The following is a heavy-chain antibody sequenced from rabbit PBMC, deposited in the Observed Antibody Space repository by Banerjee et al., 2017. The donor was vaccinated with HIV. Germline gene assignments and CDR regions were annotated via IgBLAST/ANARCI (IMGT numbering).Heavy chain of an antibody. CDR1: GFTLSSSDY. D-gene: IGHD7-1*01. CDR2: IDVGTSGT. CDR3: TRGPGYNYWEIYFSL. J-gene: IGHJ4*01. Sequence: QEQLVESGGGLVQPEGSLTLTCKASGFTLSSSDYMCWVRQAPGKGLEWIACIDVGTSGTYYASWAKGRFTISKTSSTTVTLQMTSLTAADTATYFCTRGPGYNYWEIYFSLWGPGTLVTVS. V-gene: IGHV1S45*01.